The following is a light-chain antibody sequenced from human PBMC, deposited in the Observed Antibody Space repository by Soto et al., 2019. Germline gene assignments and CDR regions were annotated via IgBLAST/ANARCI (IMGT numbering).Light chain of an antibody. CDR3: LSHTTRRLYV. V-gene: IGLV2-14*03. J-gene: IGLJ1*01. CDR1: NSDIGAYDY. CDR2: NVN. Sequence: QYALTQPASVSGSPGQSITISCSGTNSDIGAYDYVSWYQQHPGKPPKLIIYNVNNRPSGVSFRFSGSKSANTASLTISGLQTEDEADYYCLSHTTRRLYVFGPGTKVTVL.